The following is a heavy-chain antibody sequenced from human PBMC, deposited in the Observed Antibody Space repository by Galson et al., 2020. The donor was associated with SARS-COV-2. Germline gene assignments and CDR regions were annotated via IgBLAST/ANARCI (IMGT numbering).Heavy chain of an antibody. J-gene: IGHJ5*02. D-gene: IGHD1-1*01. Sequence: PGESLKISCQTFGYNFNSHYIAWVRQMPGKGLEWMGRIDPSDSYNDYTPSFQGHVTISADQSTTTAYLQWSSLKASDTAVYFCAREGCTTSDCRIGGWLDPWGQGTLVTVSS. CDR2: IDPSDSYN. CDR3: AREGCTTSDCRIGGWLDP. V-gene: IGHV5-10-1*01. CDR1: GYNFNSHY.